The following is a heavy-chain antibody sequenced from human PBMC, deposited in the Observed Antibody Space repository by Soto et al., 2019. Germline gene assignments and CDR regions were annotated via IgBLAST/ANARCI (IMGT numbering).Heavy chain of an antibody. J-gene: IGHJ4*02. V-gene: IGHV3-30*02. D-gene: IGHD3-10*02. Sequence: GGSLRLSCVGSGFIFSNNGMHWVRQTPGKGLEWVAFMSYDGSDTFYADSVKGRFTISRDNSKNTLFLHMSNLRAEDTALYYYTIVRVADSALDHWGQGTLVTVSS. CDR2: MSYDGSDT. CDR3: TIVRVADSALDH. CDR1: GFIFSNNG.